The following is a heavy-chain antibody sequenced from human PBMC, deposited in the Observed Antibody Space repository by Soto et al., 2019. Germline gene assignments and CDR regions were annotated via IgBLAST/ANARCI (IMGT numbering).Heavy chain of an antibody. CDR2: ISGSGGST. CDR1: GFTLSSYA. Sequence: GGSLRLSCAASGFTLSSYAMSWVRQAPGKGLEWVSAISGSGGSTYYADSVKGRFTISRDNSKNMLYLQMNSLRAEDTAVYYCAKDGIVVVGWFDPWGQGTLVTVSS. CDR3: AKDGIVVVGWFDP. J-gene: IGHJ5*02. V-gene: IGHV3-23*01. D-gene: IGHD2-21*01.